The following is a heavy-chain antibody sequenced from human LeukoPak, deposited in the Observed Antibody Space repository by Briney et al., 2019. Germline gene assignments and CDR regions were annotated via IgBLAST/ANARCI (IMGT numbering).Heavy chain of an antibody. Sequence: KPSETLSLTCTVSGGSISSYYWSWIRQPPGKGLEWIGEINHSGSTNYNPSLKSRVTISVDTSKNQFSLKLSSVTAADTAVYYCARTLHYDILTGYYPFDYWGQGTLVTVSS. CDR3: ARTLHYDILTGYYPFDY. J-gene: IGHJ4*02. CDR1: GGSISSYY. V-gene: IGHV4-34*01. D-gene: IGHD3-9*01. CDR2: INHSGST.